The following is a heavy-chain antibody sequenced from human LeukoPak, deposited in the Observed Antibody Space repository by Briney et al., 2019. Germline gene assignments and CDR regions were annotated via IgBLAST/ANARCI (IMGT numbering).Heavy chain of an antibody. CDR3: AKDIGYSYGYGIDY. Sequence: GRSLRLSCAASGFTFDDYAMHWVRQAPGKGLEWDSGISWNSGSIGYADSVKGRFTISRDNAKNSLYLQMNSLRAEDTALYYCAKDIGYSYGYGIDYSGQGTLVTVSS. V-gene: IGHV3-9*01. CDR2: ISWNSGSI. CDR1: GFTFDDYA. J-gene: IGHJ4*02. D-gene: IGHD5-18*01.